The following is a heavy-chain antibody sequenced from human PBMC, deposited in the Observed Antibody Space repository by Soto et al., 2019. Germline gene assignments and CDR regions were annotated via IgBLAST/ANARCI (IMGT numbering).Heavy chain of an antibody. CDR1: GYTFTSYY. Sequence: ASVKVSCKASGYTFTSYYMHWVRQAPGQGLEWMGIINPSGGSTSYAQKFQGRVTMTRDTSTSTVYMELSSLRSEDTAVYYCARARLYSSSWYDGMDVWGEATTVTVSS. V-gene: IGHV1-46*01. CDR2: INPSGGST. D-gene: IGHD6-13*01. CDR3: ARARLYSSSWYDGMDV. J-gene: IGHJ6*04.